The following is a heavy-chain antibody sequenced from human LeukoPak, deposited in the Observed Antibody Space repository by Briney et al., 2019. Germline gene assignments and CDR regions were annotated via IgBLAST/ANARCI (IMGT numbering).Heavy chain of an antibody. J-gene: IGHJ4*02. Sequence: SETLSLTCTVSGGSISSGDYYWSWIRQPPGKGLEWIGYIYYSGSTNYNPSLRSRVTISVDTSKNQFSLKLSSVTAADTAVYYCARRGYAYFDYWGQGTLVTVSS. CDR1: GGSISSGDYY. CDR2: IYYSGST. V-gene: IGHV4-30-4*01. D-gene: IGHD5-12*01. CDR3: ARRGYAYFDY.